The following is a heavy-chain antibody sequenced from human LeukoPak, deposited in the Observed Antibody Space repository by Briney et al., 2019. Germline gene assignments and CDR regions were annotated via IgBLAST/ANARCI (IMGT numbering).Heavy chain of an antibody. V-gene: IGHV3-30*18. Sequence: PGGSLRLSCAASGFTFSNYGIHWVRQAPGKGLEWVAVISYDGSNKYYADSVKGRFTISRDNSKNTLYLQMNSPRAEDTAVYYCAKELPSGCSGGTCYPNYYYGMDVWGQGTTVTVSS. CDR2: ISYDGSNK. CDR3: AKELPSGCSGGTCYPNYYYGMDV. J-gene: IGHJ6*02. CDR1: GFTFSNYG. D-gene: IGHD2-15*01.